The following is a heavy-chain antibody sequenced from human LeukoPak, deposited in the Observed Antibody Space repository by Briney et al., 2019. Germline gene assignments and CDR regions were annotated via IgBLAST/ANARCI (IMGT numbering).Heavy chain of an antibody. CDR1: GFSFSSYG. CDR3: ARDALPAAMAYYFDY. V-gene: IGHV3-33*01. D-gene: IGHD2-2*01. Sequence: GGSLRLSCATSGFSFSSYGMHWVRQAPGKGLEWVAVIWFDRSTKYYVDSVKGRFTISRDNSKNTLYLQMNSLRAEDTALYYCARDALPAAMAYYFDYSGQGTLVTVSS. CDR2: IWFDRSTK. J-gene: IGHJ4*02.